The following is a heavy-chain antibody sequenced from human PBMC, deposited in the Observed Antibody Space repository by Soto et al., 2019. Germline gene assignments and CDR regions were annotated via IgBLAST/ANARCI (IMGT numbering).Heavy chain of an antibody. CDR2: IIPIFGTA. CDR1: GGTFSSYA. V-gene: IGHV1-69*13. Sequence: SVKVSCKASGGTFSSYAISWVRQAPGQGLEWMGGIIPIFGTANYAQKFQGRVTITADESTSTAYMELSSLRSEDTAVYYCAANVEMATRKSDYWGQGTLVTVYS. J-gene: IGHJ4*02. D-gene: IGHD5-12*01. CDR3: AANVEMATRKSDY.